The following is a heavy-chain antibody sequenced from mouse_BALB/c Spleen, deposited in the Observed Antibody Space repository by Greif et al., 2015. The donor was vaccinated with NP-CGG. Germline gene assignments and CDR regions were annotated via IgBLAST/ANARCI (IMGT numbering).Heavy chain of an antibody. Sequence: VQLQQSGAELVRPGALVKSSCKASGFNIKDYYMHWVKQRPEQGLEWIGWIDPENDNTIYDPKFQGKASITADTSSNTAYLQLSSLTSGDTAVYYCAADFDYWGQGTTLTVSS. V-gene: IGHV14-1*02. CDR2: IDPENDNT. J-gene: IGHJ2*01. CDR3: AADFDY. CDR1: GFNIKDYY.